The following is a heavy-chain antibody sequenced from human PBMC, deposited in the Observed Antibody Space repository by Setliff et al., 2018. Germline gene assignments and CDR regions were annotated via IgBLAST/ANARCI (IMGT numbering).Heavy chain of an antibody. V-gene: IGHV4-38-2*01. CDR2: IYHSGST. CDR3: ARRYNFWSGYFDY. J-gene: IGHJ4*02. D-gene: IGHD3-3*01. Sequence: PSETLSLTCAVSGYSISSGYYWGWIRQPPGKGLEWIGSIYHSGSTYYNPSLKSRVTISVDTSKNQFSLKLSSVTAADTAVYYCARRYNFWSGYFDYWGQGTLVTV. CDR1: GYSISSGYY.